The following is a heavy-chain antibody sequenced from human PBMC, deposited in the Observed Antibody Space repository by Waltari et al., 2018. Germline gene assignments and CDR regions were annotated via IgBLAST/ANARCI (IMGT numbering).Heavy chain of an antibody. CDR2: INHSGST. D-gene: IGHD6-6*01. CDR1: GGSFSGYY. CDR3: ARAAVIAARTFDY. J-gene: IGHJ4*02. Sequence: QVQLQQWGAGLLKPSETLSLTCAVYGGSFSGYYWSWIRQPPGKGLEWIGEINHSGSTNYNPSLKSRVTISVDTSKNQFFLKLSSVTAADTAVYYCARAAVIAARTFDYWGQGTLVTVSS. V-gene: IGHV4-34*01.